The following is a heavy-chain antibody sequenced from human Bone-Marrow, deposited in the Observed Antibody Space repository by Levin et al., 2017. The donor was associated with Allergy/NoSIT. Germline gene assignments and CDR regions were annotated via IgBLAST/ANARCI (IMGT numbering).Heavy chain of an antibody. D-gene: IGHD3-22*01. CDR3: ARDNGDYDSSGYYFEY. V-gene: IGHV4-4*02. CDR1: GGSISSSNW. Sequence: SETLSLTCAVSGGSISSSNWWSWVRQPPGKGLEWIGEIYHSGGTNYNPSLKSRVTISVDKSRNQFSLKLSSVTAADTAVYYCARDNGDYDSSGYYFEYWGQGTLVTVSS. CDR2: IYHSGGT. J-gene: IGHJ4*02.